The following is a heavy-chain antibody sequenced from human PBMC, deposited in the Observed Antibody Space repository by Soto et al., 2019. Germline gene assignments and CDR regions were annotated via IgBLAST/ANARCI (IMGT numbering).Heavy chain of an antibody. Sequence: GGSLRLSCVTSGFTFSTYSMKWVRQAPGRGLEWVSSISSSSGHIYFADLVKGRFTISRDNAKNSMYLQMDSLRAEDAAVYYCARAGVADFDQWGQGTLVTVSS. CDR2: ISSSSGHI. CDR1: GFTFSTYS. CDR3: ARAGVADFDQ. V-gene: IGHV3-21*01. J-gene: IGHJ4*02.